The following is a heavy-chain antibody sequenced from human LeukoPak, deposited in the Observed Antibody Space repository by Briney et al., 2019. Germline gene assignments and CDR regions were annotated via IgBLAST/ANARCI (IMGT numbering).Heavy chain of an antibody. J-gene: IGHJ4*02. CDR3: ARGDGLWFGELFTY. Sequence: GGSLRLSCAASGFTFSNYAMSWARQAPGKGLEWVSSFTVSGGNTHYADSVKGRCTTSRDNSKNTLYLQINNLRAEDTAVYYCARGDGLWFGELFTYWGQGTPVTVSS. V-gene: IGHV3-23*01. D-gene: IGHD3-10*01. CDR2: FTVSGGNT. CDR1: GFTFSNYA.